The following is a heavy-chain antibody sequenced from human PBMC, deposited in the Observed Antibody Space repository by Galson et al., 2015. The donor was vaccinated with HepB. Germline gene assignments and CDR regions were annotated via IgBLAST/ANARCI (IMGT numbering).Heavy chain of an antibody. CDR3: ARYSYGLQDFDH. V-gene: IGHV3-11*01. CDR1: GFTFSDYY. CDR2: ISNSDTNI. Sequence: SLRLSCAASGFTFSDYYMSWIRQAPGKGLEWVSYISNSDTNIQYADSVKGRFTISRDNAKNSLYLQMNSLRAEDTAVYYCARYSYGLQDFDHWGRGTLVTVSS. D-gene: IGHD5-18*01. J-gene: IGHJ4*02.